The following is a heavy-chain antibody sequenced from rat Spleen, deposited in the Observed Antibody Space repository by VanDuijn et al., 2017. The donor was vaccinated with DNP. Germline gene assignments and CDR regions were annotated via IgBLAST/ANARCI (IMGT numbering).Heavy chain of an antibody. CDR2: IWTSGST. D-gene: IGHD1-1*01. CDR3: ARDGQWDYLDY. Sequence: QVQLKESGPGLVQPSQTLSLTCTVSGFSLTSYNVHWVRQPTGKGLEWMGIIWTSGSTDYNSTLRSRLSISRDTSKSQVFLEVNSLQSEDTATYYCARDGQWDYLDYWGQGVTVTVAS. V-gene: IGHV2-30*01. CDR1: GFSLTSYN. J-gene: IGHJ2*01.